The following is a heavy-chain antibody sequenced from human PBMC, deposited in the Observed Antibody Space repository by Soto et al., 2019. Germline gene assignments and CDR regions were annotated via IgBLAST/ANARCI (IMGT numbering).Heavy chain of an antibody. Sequence: QVQLVESGGGLVKPGGSLRLSCAASGFTFSDYYMSWIRQAPGKGLEWVSYISSSTIYTTYADSVKGRFTISRDNAKNSRYLQMNSLRAEYTAVYYCARDADILTGSDAFDIWGQGTMVTVSS. D-gene: IGHD3-9*01. CDR2: ISSSTIYT. CDR1: GFTFSDYY. J-gene: IGHJ3*02. CDR3: ARDADILTGSDAFDI. V-gene: IGHV3-11*05.